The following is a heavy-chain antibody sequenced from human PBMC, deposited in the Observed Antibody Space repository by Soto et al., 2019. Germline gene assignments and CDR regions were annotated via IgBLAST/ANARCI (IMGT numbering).Heavy chain of an antibody. V-gene: IGHV3-30-3*01. CDR3: ARQIERGVWLFDF. CDR2: ISSDVNYK. D-gene: IGHD5-12*01. CDR1: GFTFSSYA. J-gene: IGHJ4*02. Sequence: GGSLRLSCAASGFTFSSYALHWVRQAPGKGLDWVAVISSDVNYKYYADSVKGRFTISRDNSKNTLYLQMNSLRAEDTAVYYCARQIERGVWLFDFWGQGTLVTVS.